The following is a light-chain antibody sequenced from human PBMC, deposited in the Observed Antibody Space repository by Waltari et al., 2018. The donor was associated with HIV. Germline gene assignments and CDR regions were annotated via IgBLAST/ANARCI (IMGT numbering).Light chain of an antibody. CDR2: WSS. J-gene: IGKJ2*01. CDR1: QGLWHTSMRRHY. V-gene: IGKV4-1*01. CDR3: QQYYDTPYT. Sequence: DIVMTQSPDSLPVSLGERATINCKSSQGLWHTSMRRHYLAWYQQRPGQPTKLLIAWSSTRESGVPDRFSGSASGTDFTLAISSLQPEDVAVYYCQQYYDTPYTFGQGTKLEI.